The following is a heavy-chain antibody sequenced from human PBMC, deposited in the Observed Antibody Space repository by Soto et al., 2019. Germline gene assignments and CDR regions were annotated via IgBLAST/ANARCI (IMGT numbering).Heavy chain of an antibody. J-gene: IGHJ3*02. D-gene: IGHD6-13*01. CDR3: ARLRETAAGPSDAFDI. Sequence: EVQLVESGGGLVQPGGSLRLSCAASGFTFSSYSMNWVRQAPGKGLEWVSYISSSGSTIYYADSVKGRFTISRDNAKNSLYLQMNSLRAEDTAVYYCARLRETAAGPSDAFDIWGQGTMVTVSS. CDR2: ISSSGSTI. V-gene: IGHV3-48*01. CDR1: GFTFSSYS.